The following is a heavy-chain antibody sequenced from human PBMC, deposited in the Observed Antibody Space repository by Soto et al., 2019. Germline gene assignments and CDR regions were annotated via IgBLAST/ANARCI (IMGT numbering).Heavy chain of an antibody. J-gene: IGHJ4*02. CDR2: INSDGSTT. V-gene: IGHV3-74*01. CDR3: ARGGSRAHEY. Sequence: GSLRLSCAASGFTFSDHWMHWVRQAPGKGLVWVSRINSDGSTTTYADSVKGRFTISRDNAKNTLYLQMNSLRAEDTAVYYCARGGSRAHEYWGQGTLVTSPQ. CDR1: GFTFSDHW. D-gene: IGHD3-16*01.